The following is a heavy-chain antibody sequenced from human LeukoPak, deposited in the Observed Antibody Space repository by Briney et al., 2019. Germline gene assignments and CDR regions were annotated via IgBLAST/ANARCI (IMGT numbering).Heavy chain of an antibody. Sequence: GGSLRLSCAASGFTFSSYGMHWVRQAPGKGLEWVAVISYDGSNKYYADSVKGRFTISRDNSKNTLYLQMNSLRAEDTAVYYCVPLFRCSSTSCYADFDYWGQGTLVTVSS. CDR3: VPLFRCSSTSCYADFDY. V-gene: IGHV3-30*03. CDR2: ISYDGSNK. D-gene: IGHD2-2*01. J-gene: IGHJ4*02. CDR1: GFTFSSYG.